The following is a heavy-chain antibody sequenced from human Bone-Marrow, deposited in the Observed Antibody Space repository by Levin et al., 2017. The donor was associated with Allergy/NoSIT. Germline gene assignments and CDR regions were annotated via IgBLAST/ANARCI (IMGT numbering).Heavy chain of an antibody. V-gene: IGHV4-59*01. CDR2: IYQSGSS. CDR1: GGSMNFYY. CDR3: ARGHYYGSGGTGGFDS. D-gene: IGHD3-10*01. Sequence: SETLSLTCTVSGGSMNFYYWSWIRQPPGKGLEWIGYIYQSGSSNHNPSLKSRVTISADTSKNQISLKLNSVTAADTAVYYCARGHYYGSGGTGGFDSWGQGALVIVSS. J-gene: IGHJ4*02.